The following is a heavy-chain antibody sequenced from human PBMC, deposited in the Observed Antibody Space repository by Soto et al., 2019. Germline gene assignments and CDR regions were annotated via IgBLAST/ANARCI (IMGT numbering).Heavy chain of an antibody. Sequence: SGPTLVNPTQTLTLTCTFSGFSLSTSGVGVGWIRQPPVNALDWLALIYWNYNKRYTPSLKSRLTITKDTSKNHGVLTMTTMDPVDTATYYCAHRSNWNYEENWFDPWGQGTLVTVSS. J-gene: IGHJ5*02. D-gene: IGHD1-7*01. CDR3: AHRSNWNYEENWFDP. V-gene: IGHV2-5*01. CDR2: IYWNYNK. CDR1: GFSLSTSGVG.